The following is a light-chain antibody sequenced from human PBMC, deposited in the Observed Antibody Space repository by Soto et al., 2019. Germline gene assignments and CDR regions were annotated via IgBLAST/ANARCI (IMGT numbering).Light chain of an antibody. Sequence: QSVLTQPPSASGTPGQRVTISCSGSSSNIGSNTVNWYQQLPGTAPKLLIYSNNQRPSGVPDRFSGSTSGTSASLAISRLRSEDEDDYYCAAWYDTLNSRVVFGGGTKLTVL. V-gene: IGLV1-44*01. J-gene: IGLJ2*01. CDR1: SSNIGSNT. CDR3: AAWYDTLNSRVV. CDR2: SNN.